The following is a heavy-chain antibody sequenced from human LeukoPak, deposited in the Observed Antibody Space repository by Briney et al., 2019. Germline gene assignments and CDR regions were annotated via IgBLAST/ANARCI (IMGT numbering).Heavy chain of an antibody. CDR3: AEDRQAGDYGDYFYY. D-gene: IGHD4-17*01. CDR2: ISYDGSNK. J-gene: IGHJ4*02. CDR1: GFTFSSYG. Sequence: PGGSLRLSCAASGFTFSSYGMHWVRQAPGKGLEWVAVISYDGSNKYYADSVKRRFTISRDNSKNTLYLQINSLKAEDTAGYYFAEDRQAGDYGDYFYYWGQGTLVTVSS. V-gene: IGHV3-30*18.